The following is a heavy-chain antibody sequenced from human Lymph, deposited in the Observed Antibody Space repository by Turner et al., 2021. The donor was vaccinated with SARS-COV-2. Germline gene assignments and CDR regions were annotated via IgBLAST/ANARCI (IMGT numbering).Heavy chain of an antibody. CDR3: ARDYYDFWSGYNSYYYGMDV. Sequence: EVQLVESGGGLVKPGGSLRLSCAASGFTFSSYSMNWVRQAPRKGLEWVSSISSRSSYIYNADSVKGRFTISRENAKNSLYLQMNSLRAEDTAVYYCARDYYDFWSGYNSYYYGMDVWGQGTTVTVSS. CDR2: ISSRSSYI. CDR1: GFTFSSYS. V-gene: IGHV3-21*01. J-gene: IGHJ6*02. D-gene: IGHD3-3*01.